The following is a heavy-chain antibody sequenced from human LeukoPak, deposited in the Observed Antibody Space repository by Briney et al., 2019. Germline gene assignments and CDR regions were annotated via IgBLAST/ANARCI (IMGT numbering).Heavy chain of an antibody. CDR2: IRSKAYGGTT. Sequence: GGSLRLSCTASGFTFGDYAMSLFRQAPGKGREWVGFIRSKAYGGTTEYAASVKGRFTISRDDSKSIAYLQMNSLKTEDTAVYYRTRPNYYDSSAPFDYWGQGTLVTVSS. D-gene: IGHD3-22*01. CDR1: GFTFGDYA. V-gene: IGHV3-49*03. CDR3: TRPNYYDSSAPFDY. J-gene: IGHJ4*02.